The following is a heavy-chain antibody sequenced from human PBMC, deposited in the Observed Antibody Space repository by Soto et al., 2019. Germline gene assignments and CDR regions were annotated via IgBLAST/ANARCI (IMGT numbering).Heavy chain of an antibody. CDR3: ARSGPMYGSGSYYIMVFPYVMDV. D-gene: IGHD3-10*01. CDR1: GGSLSGYY. CDR2: INHSGST. V-gene: IGHV4-34*01. J-gene: IGHJ6*02. Sequence: PSETLSVTCAVDGGSLSGYYGSWIRQPQGKGLEWIGEINHSGSTNYNPSLKSRVTISVDTSKNQFSLKLSSVTAADTAVYYCARSGPMYGSGSYYIMVFPYVMDVWVQGTTVIVSS.